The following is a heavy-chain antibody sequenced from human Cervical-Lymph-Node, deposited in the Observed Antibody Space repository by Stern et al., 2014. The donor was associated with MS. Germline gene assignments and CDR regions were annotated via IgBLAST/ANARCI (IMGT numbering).Heavy chain of an antibody. CDR3: ARAGKGYCSTTSCSLFDY. V-gene: IGHV4-31*03. CDR2: IYYSGST. D-gene: IGHD2-2*01. Sequence: QVQLQASGPGLVKPSQTLSLTCTVSGASMFSGGYYWSWIRQHPGKGLEWIGYIYYSGSTSYSPSLKSRVSMSVDTSKNQFSLKLTSVTAADTAVYYCARAGKGYCSTTSCSLFDYWGQGTLVTVSS. CDR1: GASMFSGGYY. J-gene: IGHJ4*02.